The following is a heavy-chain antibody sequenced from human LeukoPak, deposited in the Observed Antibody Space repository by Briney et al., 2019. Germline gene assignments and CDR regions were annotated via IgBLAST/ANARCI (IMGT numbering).Heavy chain of an antibody. V-gene: IGHV3-30-3*01. CDR2: ISYDGSNK. CDR1: GFTFSSYA. J-gene: IGHJ6*02. Sequence: PGGSLRLSCAASGFTFSSYAMHWVRQAPGKGLEWVAVISYDGSNKYYADSVKGRFTISRDNSKNTLYLQMNSLRAEDTAVYYCARPRGTDGSGSYYRPDYYGMDVWGQGITVTVSS. D-gene: IGHD3-10*01. CDR3: ARPRGTDGSGSYYRPDYYGMDV.